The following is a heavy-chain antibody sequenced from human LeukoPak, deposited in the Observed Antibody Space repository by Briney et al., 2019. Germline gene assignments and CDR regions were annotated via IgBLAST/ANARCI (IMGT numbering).Heavy chain of an antibody. CDR1: GGSISSSTYY. Sequence: SETLSLTXTVSGGSISSSTYYWGWIRQPPGKGLEWIGSIYYSGSTYYNPSLKSRVTISVDTSKNQFSLKLSSVTAADTAVYYCASPGGGPTDYWGQGTLVTVSS. J-gene: IGHJ4*02. D-gene: IGHD3-16*01. CDR2: IYYSGST. V-gene: IGHV4-39*01. CDR3: ASPGGGPTDY.